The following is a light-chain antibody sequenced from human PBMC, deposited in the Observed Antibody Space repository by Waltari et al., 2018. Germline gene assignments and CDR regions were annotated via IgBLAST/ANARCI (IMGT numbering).Light chain of an antibody. CDR1: SGHSTYT. J-gene: IGLJ3*02. Sequence: QLVLTQSPSASASLGASVKLTCTLSSGHSTYTIAWHQQQPEKGPRYLMRVNSDGTHSKGDGIPDRFSGSTSGGERHLTISSLQSEDFAVYYCQQYNNWLWTFGQGTK. CDR3: QQYNNWLWT. CDR2: VNSDGTH. V-gene: IGLV4-69*01.